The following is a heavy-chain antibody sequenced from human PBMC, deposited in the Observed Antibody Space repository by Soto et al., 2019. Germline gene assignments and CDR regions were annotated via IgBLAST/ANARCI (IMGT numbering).Heavy chain of an antibody. J-gene: IGHJ6*01. V-gene: IGHV3-13*01. CDR2: LGLPGVT. CDR3: TSTPVGVGIAL. Sequence: GVLRLSCAAFGFTYRSYDMHWVRHVPGKGLEWVSSLGLPGVTEYACSVMFRLIISRDIARNYVYLQMVSLRVESTVVYYCTSTPVGVGIALWGQATPVPAAS. CDR1: GFTYRSYD. D-gene: IGHD3-10*01.